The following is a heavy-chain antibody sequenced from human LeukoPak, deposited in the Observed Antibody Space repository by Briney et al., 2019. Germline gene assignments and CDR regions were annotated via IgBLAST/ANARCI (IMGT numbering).Heavy chain of an antibody. CDR2: IYHNDDK. CDR3: AHLVVTIDWRSYFDY. Sequence: SGPTLVKPTQTLTLTSTFSDFSLSTPGMGVGWIRQPPGKALEWLAFIYHNDDKRYSPSLRSRLTITRDTSKNQVVLAMTNMDPVDTATYYCAHLVVTIDWRSYFDYWGQGALVTVSS. J-gene: IGHJ4*02. V-gene: IGHV2-5*01. D-gene: IGHD3-9*01. CDR1: DFSLSTPGMG.